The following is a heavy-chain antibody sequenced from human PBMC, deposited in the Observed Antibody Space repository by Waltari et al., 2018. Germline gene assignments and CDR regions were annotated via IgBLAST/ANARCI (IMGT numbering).Heavy chain of an antibody. CDR2: ITHTGTT. J-gene: IGHJ5*02. D-gene: IGHD6-6*01. CDR1: GGSFSGYY. Sequence: QVPLQQWGAGLLKPSETQSLTCAVSGGSFSGYYWTWIRQPPGKGLEWIGAITHTGTTNYNSSLKSRVTMSIDTSKNQFSLTVTSVTAADTAIYYCAARRRSSGAGFDPWGQGTLVTVSS. CDR3: AARRRSSGAGFDP. V-gene: IGHV4-34*02.